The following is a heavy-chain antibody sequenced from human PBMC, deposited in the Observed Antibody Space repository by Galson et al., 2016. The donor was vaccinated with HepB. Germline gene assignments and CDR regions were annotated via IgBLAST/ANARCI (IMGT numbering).Heavy chain of an antibody. D-gene: IGHD3-9*01. V-gene: IGHV3-48*01. CDR3: ARGEWQILTGDAHDY. CDR2: INSGSDTA. Sequence: SLRLSCAASGFTFSTPNMNWVRQAPGKGLEWVSYINSGSDTAHDADSVRGRFTISRDNAKNSLYLQMNSLRAEDTAVYFCARGEWQILTGDAHDYWRQGPLVTVSS. CDR1: GFTFSTPN. J-gene: IGHJ4*02.